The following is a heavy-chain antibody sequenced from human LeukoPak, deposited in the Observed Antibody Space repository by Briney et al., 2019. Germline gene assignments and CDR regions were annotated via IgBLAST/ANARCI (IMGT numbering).Heavy chain of an antibody. CDR1: GYTFTRYG. V-gene: IGHV1-18*01. Sequence: ASVKVSCKASGYTFTRYGISWVRRAPGQGLEWMGWISAYNGNTNYAQKLQGRVTMTTDTSTSTAYMELRSLRSDDTAVYYCARRATYYYGSSNWFDPWGQGTLVTVSS. CDR3: ARRATYYYGSSNWFDP. CDR2: ISAYNGNT. J-gene: IGHJ5*02. D-gene: IGHD3-10*01.